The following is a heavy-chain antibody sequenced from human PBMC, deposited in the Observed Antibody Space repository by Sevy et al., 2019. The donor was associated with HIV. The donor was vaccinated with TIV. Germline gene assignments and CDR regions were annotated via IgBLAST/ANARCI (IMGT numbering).Heavy chain of an antibody. CDR2: IYTSGST. J-gene: IGHJ4*02. D-gene: IGHD4-17*01. Sequence: SETLSLTCTVSGGSISSYYWSWIRQPAGKGLEWIGRIYTSGSTNYNPSLKSRVTMSVDTSKNQFSLKLSSVTAADTAVYYCAREVTTVVTPDPIFDYWGQGTLVTVSS. CDR1: GGSISSYY. CDR3: AREVTTVVTPDPIFDY. V-gene: IGHV4-4*07.